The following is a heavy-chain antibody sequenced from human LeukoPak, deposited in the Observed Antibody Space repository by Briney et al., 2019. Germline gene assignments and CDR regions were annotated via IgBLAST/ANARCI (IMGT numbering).Heavy chain of an antibody. J-gene: IGHJ2*01. CDR1: GFTFSSYA. D-gene: IGHD2-2*01. CDR2: ISYDGSNK. V-gene: IGHV3-30-3*01. CDR3: AREIVVVPAAIPYWYFDL. Sequence: GGSLRLSCAASGFTFSSYAMHWVRQAPGKGLEWVAVISYDGSNKYYADSVKGRFTISRDNSKNTLYLQMNSLRAEDTAVYYCAREIVVVPAAIPYWYFDLWGRGTLVTVSS.